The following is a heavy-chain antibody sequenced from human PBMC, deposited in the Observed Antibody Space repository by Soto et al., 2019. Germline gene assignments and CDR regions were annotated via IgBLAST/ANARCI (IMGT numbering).Heavy chain of an antibody. CDR2: INIDGSDT. Sequence: PGGSLRLSCAASGFTFSNYWMHWVRQTPGMGLVWVSHINIDGSDTTYADSVRGRFTISRDNAKNTLYLQMNSLRAEDKAVYFCAIEIYDDYDSSGFDHWGQGTLVTVSS. J-gene: IGHJ4*02. V-gene: IGHV3-74*01. D-gene: IGHD3-22*01. CDR1: GFTFSNYW. CDR3: AIEIYDDYDSSGFDH.